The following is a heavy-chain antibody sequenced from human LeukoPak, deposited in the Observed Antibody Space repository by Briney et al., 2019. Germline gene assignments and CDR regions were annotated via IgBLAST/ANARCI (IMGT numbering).Heavy chain of an antibody. J-gene: IGHJ4*02. CDR3: ARGTTLEYYDFWSGYYSRGVMGYFDY. D-gene: IGHD3-3*01. CDR1: GYTFTSYY. V-gene: IGHV1-46*01. Sequence: ASVKVSCKASGYTFTSYYMHWVRQAPGQGLEWMGIINPSGGSTSYAQKFQGRVTMTRDTSTGTVYMELSSLRSEDTAVYYCARGTTLEYYDFWSGYYSRGVMGYFDYWGRGTLVTVSS. CDR2: INPSGGST.